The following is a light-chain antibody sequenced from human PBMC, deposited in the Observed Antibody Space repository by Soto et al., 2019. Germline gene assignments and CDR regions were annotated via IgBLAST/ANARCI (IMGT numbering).Light chain of an antibody. CDR1: QSVSSSY. J-gene: IGKJ2*01. V-gene: IGKV3-20*01. Sequence: EIVLTQSPGTLSFSPGEIATLSCRAIQSVSSSYLAWYQQKPGQAPRLLIYGASSRATGIPDRFSGSGSVTDFTLTISRLEPEAFAVYYCQQYGSSPRTVGQGTKLEIK. CDR2: GAS. CDR3: QQYGSSPRT.